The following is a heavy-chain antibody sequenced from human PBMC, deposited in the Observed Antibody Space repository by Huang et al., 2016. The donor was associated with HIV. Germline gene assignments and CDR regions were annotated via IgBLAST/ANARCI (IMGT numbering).Heavy chain of an antibody. CDR2: INPKWGNV. D-gene: IGHD3-10*01. Sequence: QIQLAQSGAEVKKPGASVKVSCKASGYTFTNYDINWVRQASGHGVEWLGRINPKWGNVGYTKKFQGRVAILRTSSINTSYLEVTSLTSEDTAVYYCARGFGINYNHEAFDVWGQGTMVTVSS. CDR1: GYTFTNYD. J-gene: IGHJ3*01. V-gene: IGHV1-8*01. CDR3: ARGFGINYNHEAFDV.